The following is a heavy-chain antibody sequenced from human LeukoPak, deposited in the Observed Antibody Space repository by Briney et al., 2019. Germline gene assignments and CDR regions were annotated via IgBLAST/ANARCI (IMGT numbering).Heavy chain of an antibody. J-gene: IGHJ6*02. V-gene: IGHV3-30*18. CDR3: AKESTTYYYYGMHV. CDR2: ISYDGTNK. Sequence: GGSLRLSCAASGFTFSNYAMHWVRQAPGKGLEWVAVISYDGTNKYYPDSVKGRFTISRDNSYNTLYLQVDSLTAEDTAVYYCAKESTTYYYYGMHVWGQGTTATVSS. D-gene: IGHD2/OR15-2a*01. CDR1: GFTFSNYA.